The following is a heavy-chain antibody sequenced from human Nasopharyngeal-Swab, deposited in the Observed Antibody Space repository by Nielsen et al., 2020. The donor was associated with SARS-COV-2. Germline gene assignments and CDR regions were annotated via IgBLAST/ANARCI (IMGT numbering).Heavy chain of an antibody. CDR3: ARSGVITLGGVYYFDY. CDR1: GYTFTSYA. D-gene: IGHD3-16*01. V-gene: IGHV1-3*01. Sequence: ALVKVSCKASGYTFTSYAMHWVRQAPGQRLEWMGWINAGNGNTKYSQKFQGRVTITRDTSASTAYMELSSLRSEDTAVYYCARSGVITLGGVYYFDYWGQGTLVTVSS. J-gene: IGHJ4*02. CDR2: INAGNGNT.